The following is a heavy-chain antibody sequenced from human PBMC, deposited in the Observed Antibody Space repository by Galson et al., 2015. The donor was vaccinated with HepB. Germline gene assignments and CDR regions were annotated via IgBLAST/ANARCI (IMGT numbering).Heavy chain of an antibody. D-gene: IGHD3-10*01. V-gene: IGHV3-30-3*01. J-gene: IGHJ4*02. CDR2: ISYDGNNK. Sequence: SLRLSCAASGFTFNSYAMHWVRQAPGKGLEWVAVISYDGNNKYYADSVKGRFTISRDNSKNTLYLQMNSLRAEDTAVYYCAREGKYYDFDYWGQGTLVTVSS. CDR1: GFTFNSYA. CDR3: AREGKYYDFDY.